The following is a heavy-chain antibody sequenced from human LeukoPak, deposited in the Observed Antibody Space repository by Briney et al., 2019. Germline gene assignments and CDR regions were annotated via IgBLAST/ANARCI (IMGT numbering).Heavy chain of an antibody. V-gene: IGHV4-59*08. CDR3: ARLAVGSTGLYYFDY. D-gene: IGHD1-26*01. J-gene: IGHJ4*02. Sequence: PSETLSLTCTDSGGSISSYYWSWIRQPPGKGLEWIGYIYYSGSTNYNPSLKSRVTISVDTSKNQFSLKLSSVTAADTAVYYCARLAVGSTGLYYFDYWGQGTLVTVSS. CDR1: GGSISSYY. CDR2: IYYSGST.